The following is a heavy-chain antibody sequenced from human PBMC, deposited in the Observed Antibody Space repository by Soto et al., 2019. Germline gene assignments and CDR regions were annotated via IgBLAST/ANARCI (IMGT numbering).Heavy chain of an antibody. CDR1: GYTFSDYY. D-gene: IGHD3-3*01. J-gene: IGHJ4*02. V-gene: IGHV3-11*01. CDR3: ASHYNMWSGYLSPVDY. Sequence: QVQLVESGGDLVKPGGSLRLSCAASGYTFSDYYMSWIRQAPGKGLEWISYIDTSGTKIYYADSVKGRFSITRDNANNSLYLEMNTLRVEDTAVYYCASHYNMWSGYLSPVDYWGQGTLVTFSS. CDR2: IDTSGTKI.